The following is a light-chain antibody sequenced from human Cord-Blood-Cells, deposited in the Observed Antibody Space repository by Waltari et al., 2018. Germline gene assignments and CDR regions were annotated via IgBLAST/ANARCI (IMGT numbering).Light chain of an antibody. J-gene: IGKJ2*01. Sequence: DIQLTQSPSFLSASVGDRVPITCRARQSNSSYLAWYQQKPGKDPKLLIYAASTLQGGVPSRFSGSGSGTEYTLTISSLQPEDFATDYCQQLNSYPYTFGQGTKLEIK. CDR3: QQLNSYPYT. V-gene: IGKV1-9*01. CDR2: AAS. CDR1: QSNSSY.